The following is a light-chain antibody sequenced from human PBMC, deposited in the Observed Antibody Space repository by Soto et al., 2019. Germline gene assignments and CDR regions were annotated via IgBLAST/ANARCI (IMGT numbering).Light chain of an antibody. CDR2: WAS. Sequence: DIVMTQSPDSLAVSLGERATINRKSSQSVLYSSNNKNYLAWYQQKPGQPPKLLIYWASTRESGVPDRFSGSGSGTDFTLTISSLQAEDVAVYYCQHYYSTPLTFGGGTKVEI. CDR1: QSVLYSSNNKNY. J-gene: IGKJ4*01. V-gene: IGKV4-1*01. CDR3: QHYYSTPLT.